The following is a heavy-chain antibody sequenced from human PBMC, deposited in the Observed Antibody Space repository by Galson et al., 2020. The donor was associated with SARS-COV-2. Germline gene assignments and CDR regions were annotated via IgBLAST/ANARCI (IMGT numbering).Heavy chain of an antibody. CDR2: IWYDGSNK. J-gene: IGHJ6*02. CDR3: ARDPEWLPRNGGYYYGMDV. D-gene: IGHD6-19*01. CDR1: GFTFSSYG. V-gene: IGHV3-33*01. Sequence: GGSLRLSCAASGFTFSSYGMHWVRPAPGKGLEWVAVIWYDGSNKYYADSVKGRFTISRDNSKNTLYLQMNSLRAEDTAVYYCARDPEWLPRNGGYYYGMDVWGQGTTVTVSS.